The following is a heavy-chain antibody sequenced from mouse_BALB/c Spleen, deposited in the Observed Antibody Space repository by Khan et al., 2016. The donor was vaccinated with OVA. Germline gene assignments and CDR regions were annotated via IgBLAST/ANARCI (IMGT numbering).Heavy chain of an antibody. CDR2: INLNSDYT. Sequence: LQESGAELARPGASVKMSCKASGYTFTSYTMHWIKQRPGQGLEWIGYINLNSDYTNYNQKFKDKATLTAGKSSSTAYMQLSSLTSEDSAVYYCAREGAYYRSDGWFAYWGQGTLVTVSA. V-gene: IGHV1-4*01. J-gene: IGHJ3*01. D-gene: IGHD2-14*01. CDR1: GYTFTSYT. CDR3: AREGAYYRSDGWFAY.